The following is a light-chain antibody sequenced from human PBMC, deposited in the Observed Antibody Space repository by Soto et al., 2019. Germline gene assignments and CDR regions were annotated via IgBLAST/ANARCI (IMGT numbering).Light chain of an antibody. J-gene: IGKJ1*01. CDR3: MQALQTHRT. CDR2: LGS. V-gene: IGKV2-28*01. CDR1: QSLLHSNGYNY. Sequence: EIVLTQSPLSLPVTPGEPASISCRSSQSLLHSNGYNYLDWYLQKPGQPPQLLIYLGSNRASGVPDRFSGSGSGTDFTLKISRVKAEDVGVYYCMQALQTHRTFGQGTKVDIK.